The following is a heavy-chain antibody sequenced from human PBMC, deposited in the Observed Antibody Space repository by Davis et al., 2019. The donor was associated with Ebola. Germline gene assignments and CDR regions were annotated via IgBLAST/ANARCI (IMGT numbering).Heavy chain of an antibody. V-gene: IGHV5-51*01. Sequence: GESLKISCKGSGYYFTSYWIGWVRQMPGKGLEWMGIIYPGDSDTRYSPSFQGQVTISADKSISTAYLQWSSLKASDTAMYYCARLSFPDLEQWLGGGLFDYWGQGTLVTVSS. CDR3: ARLSFPDLEQWLGGGLFDY. CDR2: IYPGDSDT. D-gene: IGHD6-19*01. CDR1: GYYFTSYW. J-gene: IGHJ4*02.